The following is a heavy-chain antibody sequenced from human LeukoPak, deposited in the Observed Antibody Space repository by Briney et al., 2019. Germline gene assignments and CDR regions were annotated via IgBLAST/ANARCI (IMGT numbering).Heavy chain of an antibody. V-gene: IGHV3-66*01. J-gene: IGHJ4*02. D-gene: IGHD6-19*01. CDR3: ARDRGSGWYPIYYFDY. Sequence: GGSLRLSCAASGFTVTNNQMNWVRQAPGKGLEWVSVIYSGGSTYYADSVKGRFTISRDNAKNSLYLQMNSLRAEDTAVHYCARDRGSGWYPIYYFDYWGQGTLVTVSS. CDR2: IYSGGST. CDR1: GFTVTNNQ.